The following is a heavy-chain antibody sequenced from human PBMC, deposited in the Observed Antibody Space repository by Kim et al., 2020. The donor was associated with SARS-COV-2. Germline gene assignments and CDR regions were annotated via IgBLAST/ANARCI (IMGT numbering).Heavy chain of an antibody. D-gene: IGHD3-10*01. V-gene: IGHV1-3*01. Sequence: YSQNFQGRLTITRDTSATTAFMELRSLRSEDTAVYYCAKYYGLGSYSFDPWGQGTLVTVSS. J-gene: IGHJ5*02. CDR3: AKYYGLGSYSFDP.